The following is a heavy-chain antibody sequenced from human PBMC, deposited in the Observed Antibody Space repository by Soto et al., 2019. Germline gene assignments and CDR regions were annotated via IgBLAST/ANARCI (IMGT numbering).Heavy chain of an antibody. J-gene: IGHJ4*02. CDR1: GFTFSTYG. D-gene: IGHD5-12*01. CDR3: AKAYSGYDWGIFGY. V-gene: IGHV3-23*01. Sequence: EVQLLDSGGGLVQPGGSLRLSCAASGFTFSTYGMNWVRQAPGKGLEWVSGISGSGGSTYYADSVKGRFTISRDNSKNTLYLQMNSLRAEDTATYYCAKAYSGYDWGIFGYWGQGALVTVSS. CDR2: ISGSGGST.